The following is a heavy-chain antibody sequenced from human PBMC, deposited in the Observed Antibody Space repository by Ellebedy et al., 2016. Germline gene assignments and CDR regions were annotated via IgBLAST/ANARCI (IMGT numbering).Heavy chain of an antibody. J-gene: IGHJ4*02. CDR1: GFTFSSFA. CDR3: ARGPLFGELRGPLDY. D-gene: IGHD3-10*02. CDR2: ISYSGSNQ. V-gene: IGHV3-30*04. Sequence: GESLKISCAASGFTFSSFAMYWVRQAPGKGLDWVAVISYSGSNQYSADSVKGRFTISRDNSRKTLYLQMNTLRPEDTAVYYCARGPLFGELRGPLDYWGQGTLVTVSS.